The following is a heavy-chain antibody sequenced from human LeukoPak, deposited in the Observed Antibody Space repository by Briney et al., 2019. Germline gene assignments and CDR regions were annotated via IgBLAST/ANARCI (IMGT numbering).Heavy chain of an antibody. D-gene: IGHD6-13*01. Sequence: NPSETLSLTCTVSGGSIGTYSWNWIRQPPGKGLEWIGYIYYSGTTNYNPSLKSRVTISVDTSKNQFSLKLNSVTAADTAVYYCARGVYIAAAQYGYWGQGTLVTVSS. CDR3: ARGVYIAAAQYGY. CDR1: GGSIGTYS. CDR2: IYYSGTT. V-gene: IGHV4-59*01. J-gene: IGHJ4*02.